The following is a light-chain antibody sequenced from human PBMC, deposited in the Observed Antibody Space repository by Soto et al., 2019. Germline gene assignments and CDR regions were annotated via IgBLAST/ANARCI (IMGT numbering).Light chain of an antibody. CDR2: DVT. CDR1: SSDVGAYNY. Sequence: QSVLTQPASVSGSPGQSITISCTGTSSDVGAYNYVSWYQQHPGKAPKLMIHDVTNRPSGVSNRFSGSKSGNTASLTISGLQAEDEADYYCGSYTSSSTWVFGGGTQLTVL. V-gene: IGLV2-14*03. CDR3: GSYTSSSTWV. J-gene: IGLJ3*02.